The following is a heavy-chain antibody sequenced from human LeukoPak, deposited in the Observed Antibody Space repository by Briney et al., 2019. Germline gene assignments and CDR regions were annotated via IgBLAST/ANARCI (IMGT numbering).Heavy chain of an antibody. Sequence: PSETLSLTCTVSGDSISRYYWGWIRQPPGKGLEWIGYVYYSGSTQYNPSLNSRVTISVATSKNQFSLKLSSVTAADTAVYYCASTGSYDYVWGSYRHPYDYWGQGTLVTVSS. J-gene: IGHJ4*02. CDR1: GDSISRYY. CDR3: ASTGSYDYVWGSYRHPYDY. CDR2: VYYSGST. V-gene: IGHV4-59*12. D-gene: IGHD3-16*02.